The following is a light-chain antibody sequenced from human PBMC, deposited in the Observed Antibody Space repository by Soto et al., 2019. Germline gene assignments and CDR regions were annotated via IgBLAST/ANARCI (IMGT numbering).Light chain of an antibody. CDR1: QSFSGNY. V-gene: IGKV3-20*01. CDR2: GTY. CDR3: QQYGDSLSIT. Sequence: EIVLTQSPGTLSLSPGERVTLSCRASQSFSGNYLTWYQHKPGQAPRLLIYGTYNRATGIPDRFGGSGSGTDFSLTISRLEPEDSAVYYCQQYGDSLSITFGQGTRLEIK. J-gene: IGKJ5*01.